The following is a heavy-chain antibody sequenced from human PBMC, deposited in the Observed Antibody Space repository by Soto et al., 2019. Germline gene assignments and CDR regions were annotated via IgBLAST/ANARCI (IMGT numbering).Heavy chain of an antibody. D-gene: IGHD1-7*01. V-gene: IGHV3-66*01. CDR3: ARDPLPTGTTLPYYMDV. J-gene: IGHJ6*03. Sequence: PGGSLRLSCAASRITVSRNYMSWVRQAPWKGLEWVSIIYSDGSTYYADSVKGRFTISRDNSRNTLYLRMNSLRAEDTAVYYCARDPLPTGTTLPYYMDVWGKGTTVTVS. CDR1: RITVSRNY. CDR2: IYSDGST.